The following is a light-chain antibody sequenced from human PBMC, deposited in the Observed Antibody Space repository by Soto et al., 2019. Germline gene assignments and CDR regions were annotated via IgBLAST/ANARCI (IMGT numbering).Light chain of an antibody. Sequence: EIIMTQSPATLSVSPGEGVPLYCRARQGIVDTLAWYQHKPGQTPRRLIYDTSARATGVPARFSGSRSGTEFTLTINSLQSEDFAVYYCQRYNHWPLTCGGGTKVE. CDR3: QRYNHWPLT. CDR1: QGIVDT. J-gene: IGKJ4*01. V-gene: IGKV3-15*01. CDR2: DTS.